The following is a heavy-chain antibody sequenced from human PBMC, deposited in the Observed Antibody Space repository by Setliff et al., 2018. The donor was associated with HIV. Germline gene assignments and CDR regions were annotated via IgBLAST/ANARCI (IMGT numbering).Heavy chain of an antibody. CDR1: GFTFSSYA. CDR2: LSSTNKFI. D-gene: IGHD5-12*01. CDR3: TRVHSAYDVFAFDL. J-gene: IGHJ3*01. Sequence: KSGGSLRLSCAASGFTFSSYAMSWVRQAPGKGLEWVSSLSSTNKFINYADSVKGRFTISRDNAKNSLYLQMNGLRAEDTGIYYCTRVHSAYDVFAFDLWGQGTMVTVSS. V-gene: IGHV3-21*01.